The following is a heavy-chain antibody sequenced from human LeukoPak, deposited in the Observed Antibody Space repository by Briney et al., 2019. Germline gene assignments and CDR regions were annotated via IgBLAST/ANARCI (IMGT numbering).Heavy chain of an antibody. Sequence: GGSLRLSCAASGFTVSNSVMSWVRQAPVKGLEWVSVIYQGGSTYYADSVQGRFTISRDNAKNTLYLQMNSLGDDDMAVYYCVRETSYRFDPWGQGTLVTVSS. V-gene: IGHV3-66*01. J-gene: IGHJ5*02. CDR1: GFTVSNSV. CDR2: IYQGGST. CDR3: VRETSYRFDP.